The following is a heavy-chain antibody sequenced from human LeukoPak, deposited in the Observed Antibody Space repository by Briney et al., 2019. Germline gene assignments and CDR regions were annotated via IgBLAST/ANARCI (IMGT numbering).Heavy chain of an antibody. CDR1: GGSISSSSYY. Sequence: PSETLSLTCTVSGGSISSSSYYWGWIRQPPGKGLEWIGSIYYSGSTNYNPSLKSRVTISVDTSKNQFSLKLSSVTAADTAVYYCARDSVATDYWGQGTLVTVSS. J-gene: IGHJ4*02. CDR3: ARDSVATDY. CDR2: IYYSGST. D-gene: IGHD5-12*01. V-gene: IGHV4-39*07.